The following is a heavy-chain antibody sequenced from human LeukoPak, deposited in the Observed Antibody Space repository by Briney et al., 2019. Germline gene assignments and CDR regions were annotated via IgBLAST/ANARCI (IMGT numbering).Heavy chain of an antibody. CDR1: GGSISSGSYY. V-gene: IGHV4-39*07. D-gene: IGHD3-10*01. Sequence: SETLSLTCTVSGGSISSGSYYWTWIRQPPGKGLEWIGSIYHSGSTYYNPSLKSRVTISVDTSKNQFSLKLSSVTAADTAVYYCARAYGSGRYSQLDYWGQGTLVTVSS. CDR2: IYHSGST. CDR3: ARAYGSGRYSQLDY. J-gene: IGHJ4*02.